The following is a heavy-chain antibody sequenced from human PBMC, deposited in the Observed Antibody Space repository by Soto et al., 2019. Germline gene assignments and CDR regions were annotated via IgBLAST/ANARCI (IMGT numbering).Heavy chain of an antibody. CDR2: MNAYNGNT. V-gene: IGHV1-18*01. D-gene: IGHD3-3*01. CDR1: GYTFTSYG. CDR3: AGGHVLRLLWWFSRPDDY. Sequence: GASVKVSCKASGYTFTSYGISWVRQAPGQGLEWMGWMNAYNGNTNYAQKLQGRVTMTTNTSTSTAYMELSSLRSEDTAVYYCAGGHVLRLLWWFSRPDDYWGQGTLVTVSS. J-gene: IGHJ4*02.